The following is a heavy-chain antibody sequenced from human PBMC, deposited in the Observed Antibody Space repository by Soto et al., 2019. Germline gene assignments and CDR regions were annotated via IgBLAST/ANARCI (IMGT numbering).Heavy chain of an antibody. Sequence: PGGSLRLSCAASGFTFSSYAMRWVRQFPGKGLEWVSTISDAAGSAYYVDSVKGRFTISRDNSKNTLYLQMNSLRAEDMALYCGAGSCGGIIGDSSDLWGPGTMVTVSS. J-gene: IGHJ3*01. CDR2: ISDAAGSA. CDR1: GFTFSSYA. D-gene: IGHD2-15*01. V-gene: IGHV3-23*01. CDR3: AGSCGGIIGDSSDL.